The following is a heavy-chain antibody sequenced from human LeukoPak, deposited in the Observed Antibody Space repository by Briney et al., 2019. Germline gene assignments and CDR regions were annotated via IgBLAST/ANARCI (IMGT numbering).Heavy chain of an antibody. D-gene: IGHD3-22*01. CDR1: GFTVSSNY. CDR2: IYRGGST. V-gene: IGHV3-53*01. J-gene: IGHJ4*02. Sequence: PGGSLRLSCAASGFTVSSNYMSWVRQAPGKGLEWVSVIYRGGSTYYADSVKGRFTISRDNSKNTLYLQMNSLRAEDMAVYYCARDHYDSSGYYHDYWGQGTLVTVSS. CDR3: ARDHYDSSGYYHDY.